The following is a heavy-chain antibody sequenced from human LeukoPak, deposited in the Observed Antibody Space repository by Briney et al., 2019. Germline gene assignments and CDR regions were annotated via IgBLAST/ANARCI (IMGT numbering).Heavy chain of an antibody. D-gene: IGHD3-3*01. Sequence: PGGSLRLSCAASGFTFSSYAMSWVRQAPGKGLEWVSAISGSGGSTYYADSVKGRFTISRDNSKNTLYLQMNSLRAEDTAVYYCAKTDLTYYDFWSGYTIPSLDYWGQGTLVTVSS. CDR1: GFTFSSYA. V-gene: IGHV3-23*01. J-gene: IGHJ4*02. CDR2: ISGSGGST. CDR3: AKTDLTYYDFWSGYTIPSLDY.